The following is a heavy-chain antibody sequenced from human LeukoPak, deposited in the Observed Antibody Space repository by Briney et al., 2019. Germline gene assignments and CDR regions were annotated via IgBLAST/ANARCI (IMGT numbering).Heavy chain of an antibody. CDR1: GGSISNSSFY. Sequence: SETLSLACTVSGGSISNSSFYWGWIRQPPGKGLEWIGNIYYRGSTYYNSSLKSRVSISVDTSKNYFSLKVSSVTAADTAVYYCARLILRFGEFSFDYWGQGTLVTVSS. CDR2: IYYRGST. CDR3: ARLILRFGEFSFDY. V-gene: IGHV4-39*02. J-gene: IGHJ4*02. D-gene: IGHD3-10*01.